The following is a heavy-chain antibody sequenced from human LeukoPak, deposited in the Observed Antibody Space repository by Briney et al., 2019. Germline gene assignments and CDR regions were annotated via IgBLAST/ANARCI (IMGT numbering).Heavy chain of an antibody. D-gene: IGHD3-9*01. CDR3: AKSGRYFDCFDY. V-gene: IGHV3-30*02. J-gene: IGHJ4*02. CDR2: IRYDGSNK. Sequence: PGGSLRLSCAASGFTFSSYGMHWLRQAPGKGLEWVAFIRYDGSNKYYADSVKGRFTISSDNSKNTLYLQMNSLRAEDTAVYYCAKSGRYFDCFDYWGQGTLVTVSS. CDR1: GFTFSSYG.